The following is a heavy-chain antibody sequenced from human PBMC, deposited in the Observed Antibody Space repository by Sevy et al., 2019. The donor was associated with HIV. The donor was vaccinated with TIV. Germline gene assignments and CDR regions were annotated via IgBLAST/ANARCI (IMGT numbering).Heavy chain of an antibody. CDR3: ASLPNNYYDSSGSSGDHAFDI. V-gene: IGHV3-33*01. CDR1: GFTFSSYG. Sequence: GGSLRLSCAASGFTFSSYGMHWVRQAPGKGLEWVAVIWNDRSNKHYADSVKGRFTISRDNSKNSLYLQMNSLRAEDTAVYYCASLPNNYYDSSGSSGDHAFDIWGQGTMVTVSS. CDR2: IWNDRSNK. D-gene: IGHD3-22*01. J-gene: IGHJ3*02.